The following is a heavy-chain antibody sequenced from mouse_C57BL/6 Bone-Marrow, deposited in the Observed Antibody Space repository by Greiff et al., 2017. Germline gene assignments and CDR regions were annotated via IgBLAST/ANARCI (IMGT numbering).Heavy chain of an antibody. J-gene: IGHJ4*01. Sequence: VQLQQSGAELARPGASVKLSCKASGYTFTSYGISWVKQRTGQGLEWIGEIYPRSGNTYYNEKFKGKATLTAAKSSSTAYMELRSLTSEDSAVYFCARYYGSSYGAMDYWGQGTSVTVSS. CDR2: IYPRSGNT. D-gene: IGHD1-1*01. CDR3: ARYYGSSYGAMDY. CDR1: GYTFTSYG. V-gene: IGHV1-81*01.